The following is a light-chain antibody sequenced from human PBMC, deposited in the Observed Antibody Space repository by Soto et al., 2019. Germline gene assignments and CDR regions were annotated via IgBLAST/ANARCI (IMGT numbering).Light chain of an antibody. J-gene: IGKJ1*01. CDR3: QQYGSSRT. CDR1: QSVSSSY. Sequence: DIVLTQSPGTLSLSPGERATLSCRASQSVSSSYLAWYQQKPGQAPRLLIYGASSRATGIPDRFSGSASGTDFTLTISRVEPEDFAVYYCQQYGSSRTFGQGTKVDIK. V-gene: IGKV3-20*01. CDR2: GAS.